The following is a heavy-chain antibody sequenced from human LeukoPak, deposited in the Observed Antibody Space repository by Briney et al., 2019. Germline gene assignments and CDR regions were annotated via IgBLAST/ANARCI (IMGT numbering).Heavy chain of an antibody. CDR1: GFTFSTYA. V-gene: IGHV3-23*01. J-gene: IGHJ4*02. Sequence: GGSLRLSCAASGFTFSTYAMSWVREAPGKGLEGGSGIIGSGASTYYADSVKGRFTISRDNSRNTLYLQMNSLRAGDTAVYYCAKGSLSGGTYYFDYWGQGTLVTVSS. CDR2: IIGSGAST. CDR3: AKGSLSGGTYYFDY. D-gene: IGHD2-15*01.